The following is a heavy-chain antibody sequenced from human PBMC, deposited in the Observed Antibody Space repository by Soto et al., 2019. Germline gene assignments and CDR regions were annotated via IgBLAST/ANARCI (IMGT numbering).Heavy chain of an antibody. Sequence: PGVSLRLSCAASGFTFSSYGMHWVRQAPGKGLEWVAVISYDGSNKYYADSVKGRFTISRDNSKNTLYLQMNSLRAEDTAVYYCAKGRYYYDSSGYLFDYWGQGTLVTVPQ. CDR3: AKGRYYYDSSGYLFDY. CDR1: GFTFSSYG. J-gene: IGHJ4*02. D-gene: IGHD3-22*01. V-gene: IGHV3-30*18. CDR2: ISYDGSNK.